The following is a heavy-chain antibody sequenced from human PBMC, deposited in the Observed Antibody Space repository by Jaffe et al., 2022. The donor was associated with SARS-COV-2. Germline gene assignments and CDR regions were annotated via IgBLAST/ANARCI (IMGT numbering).Heavy chain of an antibody. D-gene: IGHD2-2*01. CDR3: ARDRGGYQLPRNYYYYYGMDV. V-gene: IGHV4-61*02. CDR2: IYTSGST. CDR1: GGSISSGSYY. J-gene: IGHJ6*02. Sequence: QVQLQESGPGLVKPSQTLSLTCTVSGGSISSGSYYWSWIRQPAGKGLEWIGRIYTSGSTNYNPSLKSRVTISVDTSKNQFSLKLSSVTAADTAVYYCARDRGGYQLPRNYYYYYGMDVWGQGTTVTVSS.